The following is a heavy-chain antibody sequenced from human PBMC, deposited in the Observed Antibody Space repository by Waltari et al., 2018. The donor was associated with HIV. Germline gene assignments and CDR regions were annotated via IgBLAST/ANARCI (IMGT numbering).Heavy chain of an antibody. Sequence: EVQLLESGGGLVQPGGSLRLSCAASGFTFSSYAMSWVRQAPGTGLGWVSAISGSGGSTYYADSVKGRFTISRDNSKNTLYLQMNSLRAEDTAVYYCSGGISGYLYYYYGMDVWGQGTTVTVSS. CDR2: ISGSGGST. CDR3: SGGISGYLYYYYGMDV. V-gene: IGHV3-23*01. J-gene: IGHJ6*02. CDR1: GFTFSSYA. D-gene: IGHD3-22*01.